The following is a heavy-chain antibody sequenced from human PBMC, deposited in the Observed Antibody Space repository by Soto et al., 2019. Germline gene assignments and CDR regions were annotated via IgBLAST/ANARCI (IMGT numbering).Heavy chain of an antibody. D-gene: IGHD3-10*01. V-gene: IGHV3-30-3*01. CDR2: ISYDGSNK. CDR3: EGSGSYPDLDY. CDR1: GFTFSSYA. Sequence: GGSLRLSCAASGFTFSSYAMHWVRQAPGKGLEWVAVISYDGSNKYYADSVKGRFTISRDNSKNTLYLQMNSLRAEDTAVYYCEGSGSYPDLDYWGQGTLVTVSS. J-gene: IGHJ4*02.